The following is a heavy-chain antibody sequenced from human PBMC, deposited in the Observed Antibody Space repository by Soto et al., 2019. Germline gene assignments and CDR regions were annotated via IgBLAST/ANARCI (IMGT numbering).Heavy chain of an antibody. CDR1: GFTFSTYS. CDR2: ISSRSDI. J-gene: IGHJ6*02. Sequence: LRLSCVGSGFTFSTYSINWVRQAPGKGLEWVSSISSRSDIYYADSVKGRFTISRDNAKNSVSLQTNSLRAEDTAVYYCAREYTAWPLAYGLDVWGQGTTVTVSS. V-gene: IGHV3-21*01. CDR3: AREYTAWPLAYGLDV. D-gene: IGHD2-2*02.